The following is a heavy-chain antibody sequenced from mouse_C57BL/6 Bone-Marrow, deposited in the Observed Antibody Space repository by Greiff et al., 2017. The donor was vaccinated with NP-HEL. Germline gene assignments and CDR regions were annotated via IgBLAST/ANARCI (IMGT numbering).Heavy chain of an antibody. J-gene: IGHJ3*01. D-gene: IGHD2-1*01. V-gene: IGHV5-4*01. CDR1: GFTFSSYA. CDR2: ISDGGSYT. CDR3: ARDGGNSWFAY. Sequence: EVKLMESGGGLVKPGGSLKLSCAASGFTFSSYAMSWVRQTPEQRLEWVATISDGGSYTYYPDNVKGRFTISRDNAKNNLYLLMSHLKSEDTAMYYCARDGGNSWFAYWGQGTLVTVSA.